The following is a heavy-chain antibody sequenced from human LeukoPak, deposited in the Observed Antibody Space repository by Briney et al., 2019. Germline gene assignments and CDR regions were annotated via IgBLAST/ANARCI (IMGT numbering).Heavy chain of an antibody. V-gene: IGHV3-11*04. Sequence: PGGSLRLSCAASGFTFSDYCMSWIRQAPGKGLEWVAYISSSGSTIYYADSVKGRFTISRDNAKNSLYLQMNSLRAEDTAVYYCARAYYYDSSGPFYYFDYWGQGTLVTVSS. J-gene: IGHJ4*02. CDR1: GFTFSDYC. CDR2: ISSSGSTI. CDR3: ARAYYYDSSGPFYYFDY. D-gene: IGHD3-22*01.